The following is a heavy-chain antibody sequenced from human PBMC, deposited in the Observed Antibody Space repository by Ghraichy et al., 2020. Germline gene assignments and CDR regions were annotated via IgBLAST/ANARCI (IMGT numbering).Heavy chain of an antibody. CDR3: ARGGASYSSSDNY. CDR2: IKQDGSEK. D-gene: IGHD6-6*01. CDR1: GFTFSGCW. V-gene: IGHV3-7*03. Sequence: GGSLRLSCAASGFTFSGCWMNWVRQAPGKGLEWVASIKQDGSEKYYVDSVKGRFTISRDNAKNSLYLQMNSLRAEDTAVYYCARGGASYSSSDNYWGQGTLVTVSS. J-gene: IGHJ4*02.